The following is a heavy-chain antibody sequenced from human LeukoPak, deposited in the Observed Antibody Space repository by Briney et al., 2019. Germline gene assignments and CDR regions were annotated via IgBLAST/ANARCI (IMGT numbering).Heavy chain of an antibody. D-gene: IGHD6-13*01. CDR1: GYTFTSYG. CDR3: AREEAAAGPGTFDI. CDR2: ISAYNGNT. V-gene: IGHV1-18*01. J-gene: IGHJ3*02. Sequence: ASVKVSCKASGYTFTSYGISWVRPAPGQGLEWMGWISAYNGNTNYAQKLQGRVTMTTDTSTSTAYMELRSLRSDDTAVYYCAREEAAAGPGTFDIWGQGTMVTVSS.